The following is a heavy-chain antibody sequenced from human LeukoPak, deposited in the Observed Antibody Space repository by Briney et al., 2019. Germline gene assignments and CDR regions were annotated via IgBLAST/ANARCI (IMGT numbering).Heavy chain of an antibody. CDR3: VRGGTMAP. D-gene: IGHD2-15*01. Sequence: ASVKVSCKASGYTFTNFYMHWVRQAPGQGLEWVGTINPSGGAASYAQKLQGRVAMTRDTSTNTVYMELSSLRSEDTAVYYCVRGGTMAPWGQGTLVTVSS. J-gene: IGHJ5*02. CDR1: GYTFTNFY. CDR2: INPSGGAA. V-gene: IGHV1-46*04.